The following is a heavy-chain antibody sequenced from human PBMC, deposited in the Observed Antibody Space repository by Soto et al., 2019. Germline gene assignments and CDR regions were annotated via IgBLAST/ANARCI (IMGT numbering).Heavy chain of an antibody. CDR1: GGTFSSYA. J-gene: IGHJ4*02. V-gene: IGHV1-69*13. CDR2: IIPIFGTA. CDR3: ARGVWQWRNLYFDY. Sequence: ASVKVSCKASGGTFSSYAISWVRQAPGQGLEWMGGIIPIFGTANYAQKFQGRVTITADESTSTAYMELSSLRSEDTAVYYCARGVWQWRNLYFDYWGQGTLVTVSS. D-gene: IGHD6-19*01.